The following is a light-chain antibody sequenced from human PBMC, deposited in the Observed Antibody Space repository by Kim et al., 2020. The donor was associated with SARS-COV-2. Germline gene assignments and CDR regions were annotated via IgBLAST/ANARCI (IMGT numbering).Light chain of an antibody. CDR1: SSNIGAGYS. V-gene: IGLV1-40*01. CDR2: GNN. Sequence: GVTIACTGSSSNIGAGYSVHWYQQLPGTAPKLLINGNNNRPSGVPDRFSDSKSGTSGSLAITGLQAEDEADYYCQSYDNRLSGYVFGTGTKVTVL. CDR3: QSYDNRLSGYV. J-gene: IGLJ1*01.